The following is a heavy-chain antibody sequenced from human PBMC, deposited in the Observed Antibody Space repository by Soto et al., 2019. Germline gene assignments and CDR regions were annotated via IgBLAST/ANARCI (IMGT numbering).Heavy chain of an antibody. D-gene: IGHD5-18*01. CDR3: ARGPRGYSFADS. J-gene: IGHJ4*02. CDR1: GYIFTSYD. V-gene: IGHV1-8*02. CDR2: MNPNSGNA. Sequence: QVQLVQSGAEVKKPGASVKLSCKASGYIFTSYDINWVRQATGQRLEWMGWMNPNSGNAGSVQTFQGRVTMTRNTSMGTAYMELSTLSSADTAVYYCARGPRGYSFADSWGQGTLVSVSS.